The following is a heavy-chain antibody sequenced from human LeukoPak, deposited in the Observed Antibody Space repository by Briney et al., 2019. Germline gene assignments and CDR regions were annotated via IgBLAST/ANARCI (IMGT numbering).Heavy chain of an antibody. CDR3: ARSRNWVFDY. Sequence: GGSLRLSCAASGFTFSTYSMNWVRQAPGKGLEWVSLIYSGGGTYYADSVKGRFTISRDNSKNTLYLQMNSLRAEDTAVYYCARSRNWVFDYWGQGTLVTVSS. V-gene: IGHV3-53*01. J-gene: IGHJ4*02. D-gene: IGHD7-27*01. CDR1: GFTFSTYS. CDR2: IYSGGGT.